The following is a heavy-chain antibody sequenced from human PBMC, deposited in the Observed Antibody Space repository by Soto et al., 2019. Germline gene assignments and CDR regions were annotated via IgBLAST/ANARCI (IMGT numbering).Heavy chain of an antibody. V-gene: IGHV4-34*01. CDR3: ARGCRSGYSGYDSRYGMDV. J-gene: IGHJ6*02. CDR1: GGSFSGYY. D-gene: IGHD5-12*01. CDR2: INHSGST. Sequence: NPSETLSLTCAVYGGSFSGYYWSWIRQPPGKGLEWIGEINHSGSTNYNPSLKSRVTISVDTSKNQFSLKLSSVTAADTAVYYCARGCRSGYSGYDSRYGMDVWGQGTTVTVSS.